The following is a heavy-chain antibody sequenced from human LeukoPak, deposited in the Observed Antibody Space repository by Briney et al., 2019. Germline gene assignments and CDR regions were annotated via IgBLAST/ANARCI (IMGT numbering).Heavy chain of an antibody. CDR3: ARAGADTFDI. CDR2: IYYSGST. CDR1: GGSVSSGSYY. D-gene: IGHD4/OR15-4a*01. Sequence: PSETLSLTCTVSGGSVSSGSYYWSWIRQPPGKGLEWIGYIYYSGSTNYNPSLKSRVTISADTSKNQFSLKLSSVTAADTAVYYCARAGADTFDIWGQGTMVTVSS. V-gene: IGHV4-61*01. J-gene: IGHJ3*02.